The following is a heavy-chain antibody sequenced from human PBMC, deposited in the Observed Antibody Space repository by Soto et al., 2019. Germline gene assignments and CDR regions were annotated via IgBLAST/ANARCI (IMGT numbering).Heavy chain of an antibody. CDR3: ARVGRGFCSSTRCYTDGFDL. CDR1: GFTFSLYP. Sequence: GSLRLSCAASGFTFSLYPMNWVRQAPGKGLEWLSYISPSNSTIYYADSVKGRFTISRDNAKNSLDLQMNGLRDDDTAVYYCARVGRGFCSSTRCYTDGFDLWGQGTMVTVSS. V-gene: IGHV3-48*02. CDR2: ISPSNSTI. J-gene: IGHJ3*01. D-gene: IGHD2-2*01.